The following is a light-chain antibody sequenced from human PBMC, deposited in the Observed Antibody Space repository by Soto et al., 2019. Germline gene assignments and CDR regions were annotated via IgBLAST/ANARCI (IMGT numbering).Light chain of an antibody. CDR1: SSDVGNYNL. V-gene: IGLV2-23*02. CDR2: EVG. Sequence: QSVLTQPASVSGSPGQSITISCTGTSSDVGNYNLVSWYQQHPGKAPKLVIYEVGDRPSGVSDRFSGSKSDNTASLTGSGLQAEDEADYYCCSFEDTDEVFGPGTKVTVL. J-gene: IGLJ1*01. CDR3: CSFEDTDEV.